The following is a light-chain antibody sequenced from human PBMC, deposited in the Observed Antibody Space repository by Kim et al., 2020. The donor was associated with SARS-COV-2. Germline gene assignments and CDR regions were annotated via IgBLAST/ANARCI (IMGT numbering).Light chain of an antibody. Sequence: DIQMTQSPSSLSASVGDRVTITCRASQGIRNYLAWYQQKPGQAPKLLIYAASSLQTGVPPRFSGSGSGTEFTLTITSLQPEDVATYYCQQYNSSPCAFGQGTKVDIK. CDR1: QGIRNY. J-gene: IGKJ1*01. CDR3: QQYNSSPCA. CDR2: AAS. V-gene: IGKV1-27*01.